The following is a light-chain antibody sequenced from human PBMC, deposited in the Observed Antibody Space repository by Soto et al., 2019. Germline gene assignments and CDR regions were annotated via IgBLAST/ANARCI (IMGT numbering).Light chain of an antibody. CDR3: QQCNNWWT. CDR2: GAS. V-gene: IGKV3D-7*01. Sequence: EIVMTQSPGTLSLSPGETVTLSCRASQSIDSNYLSWYQQKAGQAPRLLISGASTRATGISARFSGSGSGTEFTLTISSLQSEDFGVYYCQQCNNWWTFGQGTKVDIK. CDR1: QSIDSNY. J-gene: IGKJ1*01.